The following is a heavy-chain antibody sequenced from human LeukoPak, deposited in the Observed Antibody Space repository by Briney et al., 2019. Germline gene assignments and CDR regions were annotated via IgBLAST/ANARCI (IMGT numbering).Heavy chain of an antibody. CDR1: GFTFRSYA. CDR2: ISGSGTST. V-gene: IGHV3-23*01. D-gene: IGHD6-19*01. CDR3: ANVGAVAAPKD. Sequence: GGSLRLSCAASGFTFRSYAMSWVRQAPGKGLEWVSAISGSGTSTYYADSVKGRFTTSRDNSKNTLYLQMNSLRAEDTAVYYCANVGAVAAPKDWGQGTLVTVSS. J-gene: IGHJ4*02.